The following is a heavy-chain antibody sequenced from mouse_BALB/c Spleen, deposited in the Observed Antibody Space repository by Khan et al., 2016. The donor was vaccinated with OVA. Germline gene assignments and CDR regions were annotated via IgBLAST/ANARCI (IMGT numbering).Heavy chain of an antibody. CDR2: ISSGGDYT. CDR3: ASHLTGSFAY. J-gene: IGHJ3*01. V-gene: IGHV5-6*01. D-gene: IGHD4-1*01. CDR1: GFTFSSYG. Sequence: EVKLVESGGDLVKPGGSLKLSCAASGFTFSSYGMSWVRQTPDKRLEWVATISSGGDYTYYPDSVKGRFTISRDNAKNTLYLQMSSLKSEDTAMYYCASHLTGSFAYWGQGTLVTVSA.